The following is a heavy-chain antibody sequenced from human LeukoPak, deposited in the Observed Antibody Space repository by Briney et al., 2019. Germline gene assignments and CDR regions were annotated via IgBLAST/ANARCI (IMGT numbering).Heavy chain of an antibody. CDR1: GFTFSSYA. CDR3: AKDLREWDYGGNRDWFDP. D-gene: IGHD4-23*01. J-gene: IGHJ5*02. Sequence: GRSLRLSCAASGFTFSSYAMHWVRQAPGKGLEWVAVISYDGSNKYYADSVKGRFTISRDNSKNTLYLQMNSLRAEDTAVYYCAKDLREWDYGGNRDWFDPWGQGTLVTVSS. V-gene: IGHV3-30-3*01. CDR2: ISYDGSNK.